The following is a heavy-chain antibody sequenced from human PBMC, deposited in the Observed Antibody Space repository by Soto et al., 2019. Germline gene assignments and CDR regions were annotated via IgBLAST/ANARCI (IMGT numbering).Heavy chain of an antibody. CDR3: ARDGGYSDYERPDYYYYYAMDV. CDR1: GYTFTTYG. CDR2: INTHNGNT. J-gene: IGHJ6*02. Sequence: ASVKVSCKASGYTFTTYGISWVRQAPGQGLEWLGWINTHNGNTNYAQNLQGRVIMTADTSTNTAYMELRSLRSDDTAVYYCARDGGYSDYERPDYYYYYAMDVWGQGTTVTVSS. V-gene: IGHV1-18*01. D-gene: IGHD5-12*01.